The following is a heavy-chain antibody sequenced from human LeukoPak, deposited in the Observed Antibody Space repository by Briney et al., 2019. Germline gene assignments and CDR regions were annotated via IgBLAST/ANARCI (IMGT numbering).Heavy chain of an antibody. V-gene: IGHV4-4*07. Sequence: PSETLSLTCSISSGSITDFYWTWIRQPAGKGLEWIGRYSTSGSPSYNPSLNNRVTLSVDRSQNHFSLKLTSVTAADTAVYYCARATGGDSYYYYMDVWGKATTVTVS. CDR2: YSTSGSP. CDR3: ARATGGDSYYYYMDV. D-gene: IGHD2-21*02. J-gene: IGHJ6*03. CDR1: SGSITDFY.